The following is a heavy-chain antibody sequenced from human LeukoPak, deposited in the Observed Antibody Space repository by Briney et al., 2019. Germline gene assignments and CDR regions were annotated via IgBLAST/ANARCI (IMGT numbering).Heavy chain of an antibody. Sequence: SETLSLTCAVYGGSFSDYSWTWIRQPPGKGLEWIGEINQSGGTNHNPSLKSRVTISVDTSKNQFSLKLSSVTAADTAVYYCARHRPYSSPDYGMDVWGQGTTVTVSS. V-gene: IGHV4-34*01. J-gene: IGHJ6*02. D-gene: IGHD6-13*01. CDR3: ARHRPYSSPDYGMDV. CDR2: INQSGGT. CDR1: GGSFSDYS.